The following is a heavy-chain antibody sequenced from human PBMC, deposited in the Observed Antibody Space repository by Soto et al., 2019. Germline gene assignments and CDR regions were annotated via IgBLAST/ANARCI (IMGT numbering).Heavy chain of an antibody. CDR1: GGSVNIGTYY. J-gene: IGHJ4*02. D-gene: IGHD3-22*01. CDR2: IHYSGST. V-gene: IGHV4-61*01. Sequence: SETLSLTCTVPGGSVNIGTYYWSWVRQPPGKGLEWIGFIHYSGSTNYNPSLQSRVTMSADTSKNQFSLKLNSVTAADTAVYYCARMNYYDTSGYPFDYWGQGTLVTVSS. CDR3: ARMNYYDTSGYPFDY.